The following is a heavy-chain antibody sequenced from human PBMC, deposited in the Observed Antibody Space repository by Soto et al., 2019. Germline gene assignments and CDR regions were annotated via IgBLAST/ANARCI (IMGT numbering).Heavy chain of an antibody. D-gene: IGHD3-10*01. Sequence: SETLSLTCTVSGGSISSSSYYWGWIRQPPGKGLEWIGSIYYSGITYYSPSLKSRVTMAVDTSKNQFSLKLSSVTAADTAVYYCARLYGSGSYNFYGMDVWGQGTAVTVSS. V-gene: IGHV4-39*01. CDR2: IYYSGIT. CDR3: ARLYGSGSYNFYGMDV. CDR1: GGSISSSSYY. J-gene: IGHJ6*02.